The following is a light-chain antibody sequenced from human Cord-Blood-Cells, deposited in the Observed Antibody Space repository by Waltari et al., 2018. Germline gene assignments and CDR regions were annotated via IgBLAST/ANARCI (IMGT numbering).Light chain of an antibody. Sequence: QSVLTQPPSASGAPGQRVTISCTASRSNIGAGYDVHWYQQLPGTAPKLLIYGNSNRPSGVPDRFSGSKSGTSASLAITGLQAEDEADYYCQSYDSSLSGSVFGGGTKLTVL. CDR2: GNS. J-gene: IGLJ2*01. CDR1: RSNIGAGYD. CDR3: QSYDSSLSGSV. V-gene: IGLV1-40*01.